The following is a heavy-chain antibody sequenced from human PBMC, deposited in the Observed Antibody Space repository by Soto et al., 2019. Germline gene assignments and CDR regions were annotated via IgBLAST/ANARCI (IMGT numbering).Heavy chain of an antibody. Sequence: SETLSLTCTVSRGSIRSYYWSWIPQPPGKGLECIRYLYDDVSTNYNRSLKSRVTISRGTSQNQFFLKVNSVTTADKAVYYCGRGGSSWYGAWFDPWGQGALVTVSS. D-gene: IGHD6-13*01. J-gene: IGHJ5*02. CDR2: LYDDVST. V-gene: IGHV4-59*01. CDR1: RGSIRSYY. CDR3: GRGGSSWYGAWFDP.